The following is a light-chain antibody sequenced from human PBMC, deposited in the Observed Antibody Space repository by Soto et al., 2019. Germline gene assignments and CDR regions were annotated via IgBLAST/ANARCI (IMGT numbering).Light chain of an antibody. CDR2: WAS. CDR3: QQYYSTPQT. V-gene: IGKV4-1*01. J-gene: IGKJ1*01. Sequence: IVMTQSPDSLAVSLGERATFNCKSSQSVLYSSNNKNYLAWYQQKPGHPPKLLIYWASTRESGVPDRFSGSGSGTDFTLTISSLQAEDVAVYYCQQYYSTPQTFGQGTKVEIK. CDR1: QSVLYSSNNKNY.